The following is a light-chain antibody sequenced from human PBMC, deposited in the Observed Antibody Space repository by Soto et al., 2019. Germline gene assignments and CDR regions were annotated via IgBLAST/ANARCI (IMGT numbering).Light chain of an antibody. CDR1: QSVSSSY. CDR3: QQYGSSPPGT. J-gene: IGKJ1*01. CDR2: GAS. Sequence: EIVLTQSPGTLSLSPGERATLSCRASQSVSSSYLAWYQQKPGPAPRLLLYGASSRATGIPDRFSGSGSGTDFTLTISRLEPEDFAVYYCQQYGSSPPGTFGQGTKVEIK. V-gene: IGKV3-20*01.